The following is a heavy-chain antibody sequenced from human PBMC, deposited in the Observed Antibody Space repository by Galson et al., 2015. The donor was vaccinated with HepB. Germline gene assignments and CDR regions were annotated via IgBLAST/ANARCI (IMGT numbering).Heavy chain of an antibody. Sequence: CAISGDSVSSNSAAWYWIRQSPSRGLEWLGRTYYRAKWYNDYAVSVRGRITINPDTSKNQFSLHLNFVTPEDTAVYYCARVVGTIYYYGMDVWGQGTTVTVSS. CDR1: GDSVSSNSAA. CDR3: ARVVGTIYYYGMDV. D-gene: IGHD2-15*01. V-gene: IGHV6-1*01. J-gene: IGHJ6*02. CDR2: TYYRAKWYN.